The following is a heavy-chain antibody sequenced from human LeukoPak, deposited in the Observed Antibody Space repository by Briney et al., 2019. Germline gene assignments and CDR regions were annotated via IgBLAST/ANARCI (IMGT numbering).Heavy chain of an antibody. V-gene: IGHV1-3*01. Sequence: ASVKVSCKASGYTFTSYAMHWVRQAPGQRLEWMGWINAGNGNTKYSQKFQGRVTITRDTSASTAYMELSSLRSEDTAVYYCARGGPGGSGYYYGMDVWGQGTTVTVSS. CDR2: INAGNGNT. CDR3: ARGGPGGSGYYYGMDV. CDR1: GYTFTSYA. D-gene: IGHD3-16*01. J-gene: IGHJ6*02.